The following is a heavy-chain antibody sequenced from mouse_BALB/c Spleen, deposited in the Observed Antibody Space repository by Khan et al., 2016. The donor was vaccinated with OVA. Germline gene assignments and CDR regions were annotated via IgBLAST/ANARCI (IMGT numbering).Heavy chain of an antibody. D-gene: IGHD4-1*01. CDR2: IGSGGDYT. CDR3: ADHLTGSCAY. J-gene: IGHJ3*01. Sequence: EVELVESGGDLVKPGGSLKLSCAASGFTFSSYSMSWVRQTPDKRLEWVASIGSGGDYTYYPDSVKGRFTISRDTAKTTLYLQMSDLKSEDTAMYYGADHLTGSCAYWGQGTLVTVSA. CDR1: GFTFSSYS. V-gene: IGHV5-6*01.